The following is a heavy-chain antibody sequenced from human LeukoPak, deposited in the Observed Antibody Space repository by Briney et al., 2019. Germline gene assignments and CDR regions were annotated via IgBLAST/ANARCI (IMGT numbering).Heavy chain of an antibody. CDR1: GFTFSDYY. Sequence: PGGSLRLSCTASGFTFSDYYMSWIRQAPGKGLEWVSYISSSGSTIYYADSVKGRFTISRDNAKNSLYPQMNSLRAEDTAVYYCAKALGYYGSGSYRNNYGMDVWGQGTTVTVSS. CDR3: AKALGYYGSGSYRNNYGMDV. V-gene: IGHV3-11*01. J-gene: IGHJ6*02. D-gene: IGHD3-10*01. CDR2: ISSSGSTI.